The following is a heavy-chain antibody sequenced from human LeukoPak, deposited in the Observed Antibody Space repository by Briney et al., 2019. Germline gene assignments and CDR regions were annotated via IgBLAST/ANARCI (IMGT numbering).Heavy chain of an antibody. CDR1: GFTFSSYA. D-gene: IGHD6-13*01. CDR3: ARVWSSLLGAFDI. V-gene: IGHV3-30-3*01. J-gene: IGHJ3*02. CDR2: ISCDGSNK. Sequence: GGSLRLSCAASGFTFSSYAMHWVRQAPGKGLEWVAVISCDGSNKYYADSVKGRFTISRDNSKNTLYLQMDSLRAEDTAVYYCARVWSSLLGAFDIWGQGTMVTVSS.